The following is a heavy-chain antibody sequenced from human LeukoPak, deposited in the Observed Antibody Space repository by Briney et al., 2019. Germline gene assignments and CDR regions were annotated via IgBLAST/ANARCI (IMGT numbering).Heavy chain of an antibody. D-gene: IGHD7-27*01. Sequence: ASVKVSCKASGYTFTSYDFNWVRQATGQRPEWMGWMSPNSGDTGYAQKFQDRVTTTRNTSISTAYMELSSLRSDDTAVYYCARGPPNWGYDYWGPGTLVTVSS. CDR1: GYTFTSYD. V-gene: IGHV1-8*01. CDR2: MSPNSGDT. J-gene: IGHJ4*02. CDR3: ARGPPNWGYDY.